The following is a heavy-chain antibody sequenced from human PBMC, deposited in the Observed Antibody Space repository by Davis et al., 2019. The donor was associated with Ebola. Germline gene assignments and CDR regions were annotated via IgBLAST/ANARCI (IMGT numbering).Heavy chain of an antibody. J-gene: IGHJ6*02. D-gene: IGHD2-15*01. V-gene: IGHV4-59*08. CDR2: IYYSGST. Sequence: PSETLSLTCTVSGGSISSYYWSWIRQPPGKGLEWIGYIYYSGSTNYNPSLKSLVTISVDTSKNQFSLKLSSVTAADTAVYYCARLVASWPGPAYYYYGMDVWGQGTTVTVSS. CDR1: GGSISSYY. CDR3: ARLVASWPGPAYYYYGMDV.